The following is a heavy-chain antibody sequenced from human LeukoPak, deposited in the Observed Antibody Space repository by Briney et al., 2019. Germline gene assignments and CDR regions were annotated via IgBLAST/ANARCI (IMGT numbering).Heavy chain of an antibody. CDR2: ISGSGGST. V-gene: IGHV3-23*01. D-gene: IGHD3-22*01. Sequence: GGSLRLSCAASGFTFSSYAMSWVRQAPGKGLEWVSVISGSGGSTYYADSVKGRFTISRDNSKNTLYLQMNSLRAEDTAVYYCAKWGYYYDSSGYSDTVDYWGQGTLVTVSS. J-gene: IGHJ4*02. CDR1: GFTFSSYA. CDR3: AKWGYYYDSSGYSDTVDY.